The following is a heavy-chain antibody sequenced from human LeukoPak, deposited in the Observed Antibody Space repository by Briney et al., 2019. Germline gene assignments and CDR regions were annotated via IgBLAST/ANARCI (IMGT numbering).Heavy chain of an antibody. V-gene: IGHV3-23*01. J-gene: IGHJ4*02. Sequence: GGSLRLSCAASGFTVSSNYMSWVRQAPGKGLEWVSAISGSGGSTYYADSVKGRFTISRDNSKNTLYLQMNSLRAEDTAIYYCAKSNLDSGYDFFDYWGQGTLVTVSS. CDR3: AKSNLDSGYDFFDY. D-gene: IGHD5-12*01. CDR1: GFTVSSNY. CDR2: ISGSGGST.